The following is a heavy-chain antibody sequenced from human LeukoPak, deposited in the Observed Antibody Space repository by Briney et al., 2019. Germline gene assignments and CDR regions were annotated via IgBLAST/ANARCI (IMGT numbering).Heavy chain of an antibody. CDR3: AIEGRGYNDALGRKTDY. J-gene: IGHJ4*02. Sequence: SETLSLTCTVSGGSISTSNYYWGWIRQPPGKGLEWLGTIYYNRATHGNPSLKSRVTISIDTSKNQFSLKLSSVTAADSALYYCAIEGRGYNDALGRKTDYWGQGTLVTVSS. CDR2: IYYNRAT. V-gene: IGHV4-39*01. D-gene: IGHD5-18*01. CDR1: GGSISTSNYY.